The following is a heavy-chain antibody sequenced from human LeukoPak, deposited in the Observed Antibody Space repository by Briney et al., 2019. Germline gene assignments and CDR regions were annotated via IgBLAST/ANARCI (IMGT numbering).Heavy chain of an antibody. J-gene: IGHJ5*02. CDR3: AREPSLPAAITAPGAFDP. CDR1: GFTFSSYS. CDR2: ITSSSSYI. V-gene: IGHV3-21*01. Sequence: KPGGSLRLSCAASGFTFSSYSMNWVRQAPGKGLEWVSSITSSSSYIYYADSVKGRFTISRDNAKNSLYLQMNSLRAKDTAIYYCAREPSLPAAITAPGAFDPWGQGTLVTVSS. D-gene: IGHD2-2*02.